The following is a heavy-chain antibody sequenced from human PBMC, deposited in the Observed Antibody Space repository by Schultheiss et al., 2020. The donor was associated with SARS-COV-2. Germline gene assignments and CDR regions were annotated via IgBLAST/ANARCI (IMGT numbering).Heavy chain of an antibody. Sequence: SGPTLVKPTQTLTLTCTFSGFSLSTSGMRVCWIRQPPGKALEWLALIYWDDDKRYSPSLKTRHTITKDTAKNQVVLTMTNMDPVDTATYYCAQQAVAGTENWFDPWGQGTLVTVSS. D-gene: IGHD6-19*01. J-gene: IGHJ5*02. V-gene: IGHV2-5*08. CDR2: IYWDDDK. CDR3: AQQAVAGTENWFDP. CDR1: GFSLSTSGMR.